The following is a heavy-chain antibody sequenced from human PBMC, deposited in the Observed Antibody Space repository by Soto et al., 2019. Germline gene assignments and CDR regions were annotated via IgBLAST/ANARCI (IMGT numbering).Heavy chain of an antibody. CDR2: INHGGST. Sequence: QVQLQQWGAGLLKPSETLSLTCAVYGGSFSGYYWTWIRQPPGKGLEWIGEINHGGSTNYNPSLKSRVTISLDTSKNQFSLKLSSVTAADTAVYYCARGGNYYDSSVDYWGQGTLVTVSS. J-gene: IGHJ4*02. CDR1: GGSFSGYY. V-gene: IGHV4-34*01. CDR3: ARGGNYYDSSVDY. D-gene: IGHD3-22*01.